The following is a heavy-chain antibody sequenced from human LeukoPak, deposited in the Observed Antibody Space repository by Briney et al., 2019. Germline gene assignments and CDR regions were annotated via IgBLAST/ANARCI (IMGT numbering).Heavy chain of an antibody. V-gene: IGHV1-8*03. J-gene: IGHJ6*03. Sequence: ASVKVSCKASGYAFTSYDINWVRQATGQGLEWMGWMNPNSGNTGYAQKFQGRVTITRNTSISTAYMELSSLRSEDTAVYYCARNTMVRSGSYGVWVYYYMDVWGKGTTVTISS. D-gene: IGHD3-10*01. CDR3: ARNTMVRSGSYGVWVYYYMDV. CDR1: GYAFTSYD. CDR2: MNPNSGNT.